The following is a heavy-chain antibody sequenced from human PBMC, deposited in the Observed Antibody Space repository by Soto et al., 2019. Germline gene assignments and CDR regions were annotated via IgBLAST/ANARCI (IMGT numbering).Heavy chain of an antibody. CDR2: ISAYNGNT. CDR3: ARVLLPARPPDIAVAGRFDY. CDR1: GYTFTGYG. D-gene: IGHD6-19*01. Sequence: ASVKVSCKASGYTFTGYGISWVRQAPGQGLEWMGWISAYNGNTDYAQKLQGRVTMTTDTSTSTAYMELRSLRSDDTAVYYCARVLLPARPPDIAVAGRFDYWGQGTRVTVSS. J-gene: IGHJ4*02. V-gene: IGHV1-18*01.